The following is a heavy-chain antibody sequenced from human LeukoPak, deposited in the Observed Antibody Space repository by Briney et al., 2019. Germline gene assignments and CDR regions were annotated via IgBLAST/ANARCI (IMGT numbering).Heavy chain of an antibody. CDR1: GGSISSYY. J-gene: IGHJ6*02. CDR3: ARHLLTYCSSTSCFRGYYGMDV. D-gene: IGHD2-2*01. V-gene: IGHV4-59*08. CDR2: IYYSGST. Sequence: SETLSLTCTVSGGSISSYYWIWIRQPPGKGLEWIGYIYYSGSTNYNPSLKSRVTISVDTSKNQFSLKLSSVTAADTAVYYCARHLLTYCSSTSCFRGYYGMDVWGQGTTVTVSS.